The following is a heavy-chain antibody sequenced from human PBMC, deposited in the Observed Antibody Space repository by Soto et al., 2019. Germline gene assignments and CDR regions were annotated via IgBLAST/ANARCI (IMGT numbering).Heavy chain of an antibody. V-gene: IGHV1-24*01. CDR3: ATLHPRTFDI. CDR2: FDPEDGET. Sequence: EASVKVSCKVSGYTLTELSMHCVRQAPGKGLEWMGGFDPEDGETIYAQKFQGRVTMTEDTSTDTAYTELSSLRSEDTAVYYCATLHPRTFDIWGQGTMVTVSS. CDR1: GYTLTELS. J-gene: IGHJ3*02.